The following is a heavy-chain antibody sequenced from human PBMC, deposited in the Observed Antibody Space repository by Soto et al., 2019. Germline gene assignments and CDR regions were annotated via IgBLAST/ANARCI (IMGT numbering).Heavy chain of an antibody. V-gene: IGHV3-9*01. J-gene: IGHJ5*02. CDR1: GFTFNDYA. D-gene: IGHD6-6*01. CDR3: AKGSYSTSSGGWFDP. Sequence: EMQLVESGGGLVQPGRSLRLSCAASGFTFNDYAMFWVRQAPGKGLEWVSSINWNSARIAYADSVKGRFTISRDNAKNSLSLQITSLRADDTAVSYCAKGSYSTSSGGWFDPWGQGTLVTVSS. CDR2: INWNSARI.